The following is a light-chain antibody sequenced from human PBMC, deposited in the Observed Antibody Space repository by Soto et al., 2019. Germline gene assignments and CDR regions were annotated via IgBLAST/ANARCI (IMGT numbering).Light chain of an antibody. CDR2: GAS. V-gene: IGKV1-6*01. CDR1: QGMRSD. CDR3: LQDYNFPWA. J-gene: IGKJ1*01. Sequence: IQRTQSPSSLSASVGDRVTISCRASQGMRSDLAWYQQKPGKVPKLLIYGASKLESGVPSRFSGSGFGTDFNLTISSLQPEDFATYYCLQDYNFPWAFGQGTKVEIK.